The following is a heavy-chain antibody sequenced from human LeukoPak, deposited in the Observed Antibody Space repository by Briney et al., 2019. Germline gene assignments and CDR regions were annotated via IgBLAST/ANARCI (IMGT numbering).Heavy chain of an antibody. CDR3: ARVGYYDILTGYYW. D-gene: IGHD3-9*01. CDR2: ISWNSGSI. CDR1: GFTFDDYA. Sequence: HTGGSLRLSCAASGFTFDDYAMHWVRQAPGKGLEWVSGISWNSGSIGYADSVKGRFTISRDNAKNSLYLQMNSLRAEDTAVYYCARVGYYDILTGYYWWGQGTLVTVSS. J-gene: IGHJ4*02. V-gene: IGHV3-9*01.